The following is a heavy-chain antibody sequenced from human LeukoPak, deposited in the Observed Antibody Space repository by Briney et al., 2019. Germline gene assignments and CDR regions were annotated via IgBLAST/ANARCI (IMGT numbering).Heavy chain of an antibody. CDR1: GFTFSSYA. D-gene: IGHD2-15*01. CDR2: ISGSADIT. CDR3: AKDRLVVVVAEH. V-gene: IGHV3-23*01. J-gene: IGHJ4*02. Sequence: PGGSLRLSCAASGFTFSSYAMSWVRQAPGKGLEWVSSISGSADITYYADSVKGRFTISRDNSKNTLYLQMNSLRAEDTAVYYCAKDRLVVVVAEHWGQGTLVTVSS.